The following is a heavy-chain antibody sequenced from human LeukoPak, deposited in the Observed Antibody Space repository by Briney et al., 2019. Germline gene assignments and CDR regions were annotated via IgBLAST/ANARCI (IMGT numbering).Heavy chain of an antibody. Sequence: SGGSLRLSCAASGFTFSSYGMHWVRQAPGKGLEWVSVIYSGGSTYDADSVKGRFTISRDNSKNTLYLQMNSLRVEDTAVYYCAREGEDYYDSSGYFDYWGQGTLVAVSS. CDR2: IYSGGST. J-gene: IGHJ4*02. V-gene: IGHV3-53*01. CDR3: AREGEDYYDSSGYFDY. CDR1: GFTFSSYG. D-gene: IGHD3-22*01.